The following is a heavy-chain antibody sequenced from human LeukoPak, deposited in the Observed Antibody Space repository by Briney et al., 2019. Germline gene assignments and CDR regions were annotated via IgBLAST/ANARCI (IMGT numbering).Heavy chain of an antibody. V-gene: IGHV3-21*01. CDR3: VRDVDSSSWSMYYYYGMDV. CDR1: GFTFSSYS. J-gene: IGHJ6*02. Sequence: KSGGSLRLSCAASGFTFSSYSMNWVRQAPGKGLEWVSSISSSSSYIYYADSVRGRFTISRDNAKNSLYLQMNSLRVEDTAVYYCVRDVDSSSWSMYYYYGMDVWGQGTTVTVSS. D-gene: IGHD6-13*01. CDR2: ISSSSSYI.